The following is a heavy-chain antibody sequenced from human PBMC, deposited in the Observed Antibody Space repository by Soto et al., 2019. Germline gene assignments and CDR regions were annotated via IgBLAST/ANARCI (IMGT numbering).Heavy chain of an antibody. D-gene: IGHD2-15*01. J-gene: IGHJ6*02. CDR2: ISSSSSYI. CDR1: GFTFSSYS. V-gene: IGHV3-21*01. CDR3: ARALDLVVVAHYYYYGMDV. Sequence: PGGSLRLSCAASGFTFSSYSMNWVRQAPGKGLEWVSSISSSSSYIYYADSVKGRFTISRDNAKNSLYLQMNSLRAEDTAVYYCARALDLVVVAHYYYYGMDVWGQGTTVTVSS.